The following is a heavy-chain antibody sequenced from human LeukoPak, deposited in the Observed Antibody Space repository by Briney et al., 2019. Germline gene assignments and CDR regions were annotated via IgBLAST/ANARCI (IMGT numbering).Heavy chain of an antibody. Sequence: KSGGSLRLSCAASGFTLSSHSMNWVRQAPGKGLEWVSTISPSSTYIYYADSVKGRFTISRDNSKNTLYLQMNSLRAEDTAVYYCAKDQHGSGSYPPSFDYWGQGTLVTVSS. CDR3: AKDQHGSGSYPPSFDY. J-gene: IGHJ4*02. V-gene: IGHV3-21*04. CDR2: ISPSSTYI. D-gene: IGHD3-10*01. CDR1: GFTLSSHS.